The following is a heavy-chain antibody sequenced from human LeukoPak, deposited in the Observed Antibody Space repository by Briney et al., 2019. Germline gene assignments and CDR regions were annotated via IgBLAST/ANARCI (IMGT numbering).Heavy chain of an antibody. V-gene: IGHV3-11*01. D-gene: IGHD3-3*01. CDR3: AKDISGSVRFLEWLPFDY. Sequence: GGSLRLSCAASGFTFSDYNMNWVRQAPGKGLEWVSYITNGGSTIHHADSVKGRFTISRDNAKKTLYLQMNSLRAEDTALYYCAKDISGSVRFLEWLPFDYWGQGTLVTVSS. CDR1: GFTFSDYN. CDR2: ITNGGSTI. J-gene: IGHJ4*02.